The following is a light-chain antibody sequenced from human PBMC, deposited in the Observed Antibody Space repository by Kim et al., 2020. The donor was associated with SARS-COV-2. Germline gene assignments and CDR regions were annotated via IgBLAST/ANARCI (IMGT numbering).Light chain of an antibody. CDR3: YSAADNNWV. CDR2: KDN. CDR1: VLAKRY. Sequence: SYELTQPSSGSVSPGQTARITCSGDVLAKRYVRWFQQKPGQAPVLVIYKDNKRPSGIPERFSGSSSGTTVTLTISGAQVEDEADYYCYSAADNNWVFGGGTKMTVL. V-gene: IGLV3-27*01. J-gene: IGLJ3*02.